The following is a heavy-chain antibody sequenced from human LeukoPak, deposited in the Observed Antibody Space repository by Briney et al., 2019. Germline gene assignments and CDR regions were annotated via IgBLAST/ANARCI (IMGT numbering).Heavy chain of an antibody. J-gene: IGHJ4*02. Sequence: GGSLRLSCAVSGLTVSSNYMAWVRQAPGKGLEWVTVIYGAAETHYVDSVKGRFTISRDNSKNTVYLQMNSLRPEDTAVYHCARDGKSGEMATFDYWGQGTLVTVSS. CDR3: ARDGKSGEMATFDY. CDR1: GLTVSSNY. CDR2: IYGAAET. V-gene: IGHV3-66*02. D-gene: IGHD5-24*01.